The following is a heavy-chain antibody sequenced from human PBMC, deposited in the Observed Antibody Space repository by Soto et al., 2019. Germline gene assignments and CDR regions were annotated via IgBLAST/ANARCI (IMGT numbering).Heavy chain of an antibody. V-gene: IGHV1-69*13. CDR2: IIPIFGTA. CDR3: ARDTLGLSIEVAGKVNYGMDV. D-gene: IGHD6-19*01. CDR1: GGTFSSYA. Sequence: GASVKVSCKASGGTFSSYAISWVRQAPGQGLEWMGGIIPIFGTANYAQKFQGRVTITADESTSTAYMELSSLRSEDTAVYYCARDTLGLSIEVAGKVNYGMDVWGQGTTVTVSS. J-gene: IGHJ6*02.